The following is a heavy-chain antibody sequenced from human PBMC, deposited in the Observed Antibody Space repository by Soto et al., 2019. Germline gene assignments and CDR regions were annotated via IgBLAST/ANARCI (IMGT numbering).Heavy chain of an antibody. CDR3: ARSDSRGWPFLVDS. J-gene: IGHJ4*02. Sequence: QVQLQESGPGLVKPSQTLSLTCTVSGGSISRSDYYWSWIRQHPGKGLEWIGYIYHSGTTYYTPSLKSRLTMSVDTSMNQFSLKLSSVAAADTAVYYCARSDSRGWPFLVDSWGQGILVTVSS. D-gene: IGHD3-22*01. CDR1: GGSISRSDYY. V-gene: IGHV4-31*03. CDR2: IYHSGTT.